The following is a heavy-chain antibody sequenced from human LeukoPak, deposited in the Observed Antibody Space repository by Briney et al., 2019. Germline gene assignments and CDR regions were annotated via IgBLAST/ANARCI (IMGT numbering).Heavy chain of an antibody. Sequence: SQTLSLTCTVSGGSISSGGYYWSWIRQHPGKGLEWIGYIYYSGSTYYNPSLKSRVTISVDTSKNQFSLKLSSVTAADTAVYYCARGRGIVVVPAAILRWTGFDPWGQGTLVTVSS. CDR3: ARGRGIVVVPAAILRWTGFDP. CDR2: IYYSGST. D-gene: IGHD2-2*01. J-gene: IGHJ5*02. CDR1: GGSISSGGYY. V-gene: IGHV4-31*03.